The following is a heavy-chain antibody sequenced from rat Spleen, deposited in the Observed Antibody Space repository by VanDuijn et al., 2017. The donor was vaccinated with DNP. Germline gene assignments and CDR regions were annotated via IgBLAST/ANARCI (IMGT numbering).Heavy chain of an antibody. CDR3: VKDSTDYDFDY. J-gene: IGHJ2*01. CDR1: GFTFSNYN. CDR2: LYWDSSKR. D-gene: IGHD1-6*01. Sequence: EVQLVESGGDLVQPGSSLKLSCVASGFTFSNYNMHWIRQAPGKGLEWIALLYWDSSKRYYVDSVRGRFAITRDNSKHTLYLEMNSLRSEDTAMYYCVKDSTDYDFDYWGQGVMVTVSS. V-gene: IGHV5-50*01.